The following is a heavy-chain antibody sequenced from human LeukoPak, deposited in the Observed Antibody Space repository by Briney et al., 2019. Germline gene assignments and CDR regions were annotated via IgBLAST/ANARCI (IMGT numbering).Heavy chain of an antibody. V-gene: IGHV3-48*01. CDR2: ISSINSGE. CDR1: GFAFNTYS. CDR3: ATVDTAMVGYYYYYMDV. J-gene: IGHJ6*03. D-gene: IGHD5-18*01. Sequence: GGSLTLSCAASGFAFNTYSMNWVRQAPGKGLEWISYISSINSGEYYADSVKGRFSISRDNSKNTLYLQMNSLRAEDTAVYYCATVDTAMVGYYYYYMDVWGKGTTVTVSS.